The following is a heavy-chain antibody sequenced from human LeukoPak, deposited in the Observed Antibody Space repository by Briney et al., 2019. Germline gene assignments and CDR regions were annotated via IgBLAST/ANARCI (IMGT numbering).Heavy chain of an antibody. Sequence: SETLSLTCTVSGGSISSSSYYWGWIRQPPGKGLEWIGNIYYSGSTHYNPSLKSRVTISVDTSKNQFSLKLSSVTAADTAVYYCARLLLGGDWFDPWGQGTLVTVSS. CDR3: ARLLLGGDWFDP. CDR1: GGSISSSSYY. D-gene: IGHD2-15*01. CDR2: IYYSGST. J-gene: IGHJ5*02. V-gene: IGHV4-39*07.